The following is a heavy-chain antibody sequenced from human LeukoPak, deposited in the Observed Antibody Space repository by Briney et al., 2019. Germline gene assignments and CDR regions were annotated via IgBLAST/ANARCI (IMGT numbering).Heavy chain of an antibody. CDR2: IKQDGSEK. V-gene: IGHV3-7*01. CDR3: ARNRASFDP. Sequence: GGSLRLSCAASGFTFSNYWMSWVRQAPGKGLEWVANIKQDGSEKYYVDSVKGRFTISRDNAKNSLYLQMNSLRAEDTAVYYCARNRASFDPWGQGILVAVSS. CDR1: GFTFSNYW. J-gene: IGHJ5*02.